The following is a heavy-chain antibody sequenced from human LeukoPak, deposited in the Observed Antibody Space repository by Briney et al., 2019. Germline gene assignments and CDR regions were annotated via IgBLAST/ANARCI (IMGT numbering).Heavy chain of an antibody. J-gene: IGHJ4*02. CDR3: ARSGTVTTWNY. Sequence: SETLSLTCTVSGGSISSGGYYWSWIRQHPGKGLEWIGCIHYSGTTYYHPSLTSRVAISVDTSKNQFSLKLSSVTAADTAVYYCARSGTVTTWNYWGQGTLVTVSS. D-gene: IGHD4-17*01. CDR1: GGSISSGGYY. V-gene: IGHV4-31*03. CDR2: IHYSGTT.